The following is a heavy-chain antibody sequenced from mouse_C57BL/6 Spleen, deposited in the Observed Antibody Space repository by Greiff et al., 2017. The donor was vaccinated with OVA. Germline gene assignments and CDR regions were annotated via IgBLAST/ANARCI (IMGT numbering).Heavy chain of an antibody. D-gene: IGHD1-1*01. CDR3: ARGYYYGSSYDAMDY. J-gene: IGHJ4*01. CDR1: GYTFTSYT. V-gene: IGHV1-4*01. CDR2: INPSSGYT. Sequence: QVQLQQSGAELARPGASVKMSCKASGYTFTSYTMHWVNQRPGQGLEWIGYINPSSGYTKYNQKFKDKATLTADKSSSTAYMQLSSLTSEDSAVYYCARGYYYGSSYDAMDYWGQGTSVTVSS.